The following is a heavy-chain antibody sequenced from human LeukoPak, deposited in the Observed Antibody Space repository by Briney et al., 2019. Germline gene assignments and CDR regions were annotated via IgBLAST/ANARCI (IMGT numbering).Heavy chain of an antibody. CDR3: AKDGGNCSGGSCYFDY. D-gene: IGHD2-15*01. J-gene: IGHJ4*02. V-gene: IGHV3-43*01. Sequence: GGSLRLSCAASGITFDDYTMHWVRQAPGKGLEWVSLISWDGGSTYYADSVKGRFTISRDNSKNSLYLQMNSLRTEDTALYYCAKDGGNCSGGSCYFDYWGQGTLVTVSS. CDR2: ISWDGGST. CDR1: GITFDDYT.